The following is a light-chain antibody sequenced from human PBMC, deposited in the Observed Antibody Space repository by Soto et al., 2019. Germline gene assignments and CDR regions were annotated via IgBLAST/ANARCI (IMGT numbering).Light chain of an antibody. CDR3: SSYSTISNLV. CDR2: DVI. Sequence: QSVLTQPASVSGSPGQSIAISCTGTSSDVGGYDYVSWYQQHPGKAPKLILYDVINRPSGVSDRFSGSKSGNTASLTISGLQAEDEAEYFCSSYSTISNLVFGTGTKLTVL. CDR1: SSDVGGYDY. V-gene: IGLV2-14*03. J-gene: IGLJ1*01.